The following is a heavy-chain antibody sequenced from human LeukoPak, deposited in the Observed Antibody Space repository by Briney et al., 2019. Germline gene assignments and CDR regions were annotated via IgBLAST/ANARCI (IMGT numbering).Heavy chain of an antibody. Sequence: PSETLSLTCTVSGGSISGYYWSWIRQPAGKGLEWIGRIDTSGNTNYNPSLKSRVTMSLDTSKNQFSLEVMSVTAADTAVYYCARAASGDAVGYYGSGRRYYYYYMDVWGKGTTVTISS. V-gene: IGHV4-4*07. CDR3: ARAASGDAVGYYGSGRRYYYYYMDV. CDR1: GGSISGYY. CDR2: IDTSGNT. D-gene: IGHD3-10*01. J-gene: IGHJ6*03.